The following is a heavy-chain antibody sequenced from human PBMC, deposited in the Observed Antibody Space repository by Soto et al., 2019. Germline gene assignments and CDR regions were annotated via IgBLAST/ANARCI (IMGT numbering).Heavy chain of an antibody. CDR3: AKDLDTMVRGVIIYYGMDV. V-gene: IGHV3-23*01. CDR1: GFTFRSFT. CDR2: ISGSGGST. J-gene: IGHJ6*02. Sequence: LRLSCAASGFTFRSFTMNWVRQAPGKGLEWVSAISGSGGSTYYADSVKGRFTISRDNSKNTLYLQMNSLRAEDTAVYYCAKDLDTMVRGVIIYYGMDVWGQGNTVTVSS. D-gene: IGHD3-10*01.